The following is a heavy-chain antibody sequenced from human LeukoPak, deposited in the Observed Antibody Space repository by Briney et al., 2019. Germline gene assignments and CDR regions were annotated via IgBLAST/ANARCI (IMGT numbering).Heavy chain of an antibody. Sequence: SETLSLTCTVSGGSISSSSYYWGWIRQPPGKGLEWIGSIYYSGSTYYNPSLKSRVTISVDTSKNQFSLKLSSVTAADTAVYYCARAYCGGYCYSGPRHYYYYGMDVWGQGTTVTVSS. CDR3: ARAYCGGYCYSGPRHYYYYGMDV. J-gene: IGHJ6*02. D-gene: IGHD2-21*02. CDR1: GGSISSSSYY. CDR2: IYYSGST. V-gene: IGHV4-39*01.